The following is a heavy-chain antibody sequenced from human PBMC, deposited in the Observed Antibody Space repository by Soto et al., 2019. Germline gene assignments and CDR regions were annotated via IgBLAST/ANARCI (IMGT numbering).Heavy chain of an antibody. Sequence: EVPLVESGGGLVQPGRSLRLSCAASGFTFDDYAMHWVRQAPGKGLEWVSGISWNSGSIGYADSVKGRFTISRDNAKNSLYLQMNSLRAEDTALYYCAKGLGSGWPRYYGMDVWGQGTTVTVSS. CDR2: ISWNSGSI. CDR1: GFTFDDYA. J-gene: IGHJ6*02. D-gene: IGHD6-19*01. CDR3: AKGLGSGWPRYYGMDV. V-gene: IGHV3-9*01.